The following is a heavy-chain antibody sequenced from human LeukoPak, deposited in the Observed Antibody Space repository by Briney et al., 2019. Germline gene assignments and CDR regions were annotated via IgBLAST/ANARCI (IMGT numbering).Heavy chain of an antibody. CDR2: ISYDGSNK. D-gene: IGHD3/OR15-3a*01. CDR3: ARDQFLDWVRNYYYYGMDV. Sequence: PGRSLRLSCAASGFTFSSYAMRWVRQAPGKGLEWVAVISYDGSNKYYADSVKGRFTISRDNSKNTLYLQMNSLRAEDTAVYYCARDQFLDWVRNYYYYGMDVWGQGTTVTVSS. V-gene: IGHV3-30-3*01. CDR1: GFTFSSYA. J-gene: IGHJ6*02.